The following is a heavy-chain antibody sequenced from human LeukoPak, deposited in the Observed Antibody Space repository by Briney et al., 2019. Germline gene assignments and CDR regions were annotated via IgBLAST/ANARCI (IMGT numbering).Heavy chain of an antibody. V-gene: IGHV4-4*02. CDR3: ARARQKGGQRNYYDSSGQGYFQH. J-gene: IGHJ1*01. CDR1: GGSISSSNW. Sequence: PSGTLSLTYAVSGGSISSSNWWSWVGQPPGKGLEWIGEIYHSGSTNYNPSLKSRVTISVDTSKNQFSLKLSSVTAADTAVYYCARARQKGGQRNYYDSSGQGYFQHWGQGTLVTVSS. D-gene: IGHD3-22*01. CDR2: IYHSGST.